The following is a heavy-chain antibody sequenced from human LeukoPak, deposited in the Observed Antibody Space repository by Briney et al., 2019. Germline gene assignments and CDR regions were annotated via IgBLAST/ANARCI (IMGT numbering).Heavy chain of an antibody. Sequence: ASVKVSCKASGGTFCSYAISWVRQAPGQGLEWMGRIIPILGIANYAQKFQGRVTITADKSTSTAYMELSSLRSEDTAVYYCAATNPLGYCSGGSCCRGDWFDPWGQGTLVTVSS. CDR3: AATNPLGYCSGGSCCRGDWFDP. V-gene: IGHV1-69*04. D-gene: IGHD2-15*01. J-gene: IGHJ5*02. CDR2: IIPILGIA. CDR1: GGTFCSYA.